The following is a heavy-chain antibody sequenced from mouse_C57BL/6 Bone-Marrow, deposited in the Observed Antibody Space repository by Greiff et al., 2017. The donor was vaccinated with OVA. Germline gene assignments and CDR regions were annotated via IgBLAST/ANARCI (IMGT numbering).Heavy chain of an antibody. CDR1: GYTFTDYY. D-gene: IGHD3-1*01. J-gene: IGHJ1*03. CDR2: INPNNGGT. Sequence: EVQLQQSGPELVKPGASVKISCKASGYTFTDYYMNWVKQSHGKSLEWIGDINPNNGGTSYKQKFKGQVTLTVDKSSSTDYMELRSLTSEDSAVYYGARGYNWYFDVWGTGTTVTVSS. V-gene: IGHV1-26*01. CDR3: ARGYNWYFDV.